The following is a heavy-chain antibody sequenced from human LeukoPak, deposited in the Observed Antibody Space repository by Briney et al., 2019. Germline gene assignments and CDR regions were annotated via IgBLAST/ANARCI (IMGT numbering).Heavy chain of an antibody. J-gene: IGHJ4*02. V-gene: IGHV3-21*01. Sequence: GGSLRLSCAASGFTFSSYSMNWVRQAPGKGLEWVSSISSNSSYIYYADSVKGRFTISRDNAKNSLYLQMNSLRAEDTAVYYCARDPRSPGVLWGQGTLVTVSS. CDR1: GFTFSSYS. CDR3: ARDPRSPGVL. CDR2: ISSNSSYI. D-gene: IGHD2-15*01.